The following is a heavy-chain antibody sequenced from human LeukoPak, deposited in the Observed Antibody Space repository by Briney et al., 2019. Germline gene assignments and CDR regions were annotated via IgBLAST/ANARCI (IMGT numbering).Heavy chain of an antibody. CDR2: IYYSGST. CDR3: ARETLVTMVRGVNSWFDP. Sequence: SETLSLTCSVSGGSISSSSYYWGWIRQPPGKGLEWIGSIYYSGSTYYNPSLKSRVTISVDTSKNQFSLKLSSVTAADTAVYYCARETLVTMVRGVNSWFDPWGQGTLVTVSS. D-gene: IGHD3-10*01. CDR1: GGSISSSSYY. J-gene: IGHJ5*02. V-gene: IGHV4-39*07.